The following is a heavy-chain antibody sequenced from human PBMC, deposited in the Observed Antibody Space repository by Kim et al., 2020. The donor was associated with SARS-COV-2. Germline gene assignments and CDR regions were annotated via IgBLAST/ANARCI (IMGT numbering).Heavy chain of an antibody. D-gene: IGHD5-12*01. Sequence: GGSLRLSCAASGFTFSSYWMSWVRQAPGKGLEWVANIKQDGSEKYYVDSVKGRFTISRDNAKNSLYLQMNSLRAEDTAVYYCARGFFIGWLQHFFDYWGQGTLVTVSS. J-gene: IGHJ4*02. CDR2: IKQDGSEK. CDR3: ARGFFIGWLQHFFDY. V-gene: IGHV3-7*01. CDR1: GFTFSSYW.